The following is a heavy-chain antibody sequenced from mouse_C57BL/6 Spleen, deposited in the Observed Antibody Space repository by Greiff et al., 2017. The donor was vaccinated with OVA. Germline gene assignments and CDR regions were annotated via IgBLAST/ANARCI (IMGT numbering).Heavy chain of an antibody. V-gene: IGHV1-15*01. CDR2: LDPETGGT. Sequence: QVQLQQSGAELVRPGASVTLSCKASGYTFTDYEMHWVKQTPVHGLEWIGALDPETGGTAYNQKFKGKAILTADKSSSTAYMELRSLTSEDSAVYYCTYSNYLLAMDYWGQGTSVTVSS. D-gene: IGHD2-5*01. J-gene: IGHJ4*01. CDR3: TYSNYLLAMDY. CDR1: GYTFTDYE.